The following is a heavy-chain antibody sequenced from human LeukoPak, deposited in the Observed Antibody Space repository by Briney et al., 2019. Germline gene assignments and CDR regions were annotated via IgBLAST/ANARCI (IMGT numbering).Heavy chain of an antibody. CDR3: AREVITMVRGVITFTGFDY. CDR2: ISTSGST. J-gene: IGHJ4*02. Sequence: TSETLSLTCTVSGGSISTYYWSWIRQPAGKGLEWIGHISTSGSTNYNPSLKSRVTMSVDTSKNQFSLRLRSVTAADTAVYYCAREVITMVRGVITFTGFDYWGQGTLVTVSS. V-gene: IGHV4-4*07. D-gene: IGHD3-10*01. CDR1: GGSISTYY.